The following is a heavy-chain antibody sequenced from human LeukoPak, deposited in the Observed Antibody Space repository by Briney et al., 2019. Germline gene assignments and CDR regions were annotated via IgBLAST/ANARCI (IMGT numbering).Heavy chain of an antibody. CDR3: ARPKFCTGGACSFDQ. V-gene: IGHV3-48*01. D-gene: IGHD2-8*02. Sequence: PGGSLRLSCAASGFIFSNYIMTWVRQAPGKGLEWVSYISSGSDTIYYADSVKGRFTISRDNAKNSLYLQLNSLRAEDTALYYCARPKFCTGGACSFDQWGQGTLVTVSS. CDR1: GFIFSNYI. J-gene: IGHJ4*02. CDR2: ISSGSDTI.